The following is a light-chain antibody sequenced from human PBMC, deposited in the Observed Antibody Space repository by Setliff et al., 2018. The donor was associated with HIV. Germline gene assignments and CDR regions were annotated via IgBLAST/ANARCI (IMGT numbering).Light chain of an antibody. V-gene: IGLV2-11*01. J-gene: IGLJ1*01. CDR2: DVT. Sequence: QSALTQPRSVSGSPGQSVTFSCTGSSSDVGTYNYVSWYQQHPGKAPKLMIYDVTRRPSGVPDRFSGSKSGNTASLTTSGLQTEDEADYYCCSYAGSYTYIFGTGTKVTVL. CDR3: CSYAGSYTYI. CDR1: SSDVGTYNY.